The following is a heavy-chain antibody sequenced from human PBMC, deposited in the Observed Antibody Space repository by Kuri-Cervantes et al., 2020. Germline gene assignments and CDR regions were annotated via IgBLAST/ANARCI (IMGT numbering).Heavy chain of an antibody. J-gene: IGHJ4*02. D-gene: IGHD4-11*01. Sequence: LSLTCAASGFTFSSYSMNWVRQAPGKGLEWVSSISSSSSYIYYADSVKGRFTISRDNAKNSLYLQMNSLRAEDTAVYYCARGTTVTRIKRDHWGQGTLVTVSS. CDR2: ISSSSSYI. CDR1: GFTFSSYS. CDR3: ARGTTVTRIKRDH. V-gene: IGHV3-21*01.